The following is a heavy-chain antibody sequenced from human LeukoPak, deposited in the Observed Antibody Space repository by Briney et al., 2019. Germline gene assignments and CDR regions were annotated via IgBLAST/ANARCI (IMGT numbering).Heavy chain of an antibody. J-gene: IGHJ4*02. CDR1: GGSISSYY. CDR2: IYYSGST. D-gene: IGHD5-12*01. CDR3: ARDERYSGYDYGFDY. Sequence: SETLSLTCTVSGGSISSYYWSWIRQPPGKGLEWIGYIYYSGSTNYNPSLKSRVTISVDTSKNQFSLKLSSVTAADTAVYYCARDERYSGYDYGFDYWGQGTLVAVSS. V-gene: IGHV4-59*01.